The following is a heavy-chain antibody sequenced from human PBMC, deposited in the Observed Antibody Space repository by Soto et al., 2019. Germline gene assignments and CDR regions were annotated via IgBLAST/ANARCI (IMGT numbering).Heavy chain of an antibody. CDR1: GFTFSSYS. V-gene: IGHV3-48*02. Sequence: EVQLVASGGGLVQPGGSLRLSCAASGFTFSSYSMNWVRQAPGKGLEWVSYISSSSSTIYYADSVKGRVTMSRDNAKNSLYLQMNSLRDEDTTVYYCAREDIAVLNWFDPWGQGTLVTVSS. J-gene: IGHJ5*02. CDR3: AREDIAVLNWFDP. CDR2: ISSSSSTI. D-gene: IGHD6-19*01.